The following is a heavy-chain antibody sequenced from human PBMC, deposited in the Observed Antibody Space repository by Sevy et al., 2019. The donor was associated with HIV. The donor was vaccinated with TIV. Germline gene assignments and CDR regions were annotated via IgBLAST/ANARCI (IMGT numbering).Heavy chain of an antibody. V-gene: IGHV4-34*01. J-gene: IGHJ4*02. CDR2: ISHSGAT. D-gene: IGHD3-16*01. CDR1: GGSIGGYY. CDR3: ARRREVATLLGFFDT. Sequence: SETLSLTCAVRGGSIGGYYWSWIRQAPGKGPEWIGEISHSGATNYSPSLASRVTISVDTSNNQLSLRLTSLTAADSGKYFCARRREVATLLGFFDTWGPGTLVTVSS.